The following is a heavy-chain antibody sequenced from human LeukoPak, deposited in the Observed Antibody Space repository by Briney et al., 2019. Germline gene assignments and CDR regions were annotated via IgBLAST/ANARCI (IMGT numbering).Heavy chain of an antibody. CDR1: VCSISRYY. V-gene: IGHV4-59*08. J-gene: IGHJ4*02. CDR3: ARHDTSMAYAY. CDR2: IYYSGST. D-gene: IGHD5-18*01. Sequence: SETLSLTCTVSVCSISRYYWSWIRQPPGKGLEWIGYIYYSGSTNYNPSLKSRVTISVDTSKNQFSLRLSSVTAADTAVYYCARHDTSMAYAYWGQGTLVTVSS.